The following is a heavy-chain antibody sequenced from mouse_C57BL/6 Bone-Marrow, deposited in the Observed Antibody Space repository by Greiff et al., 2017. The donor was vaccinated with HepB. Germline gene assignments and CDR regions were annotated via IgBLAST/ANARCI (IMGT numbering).Heavy chain of an antibody. CDR2: ISYDGSN. Sequence: EVQLQESGPGLVKPSQSLSLTCSVTGYSITSGYYWNWIRQFPGNKLEWMGYISYDGSNNYNPSLKNRISITRDTSKNQFFLKLNSVTTEDTATYYCARGEYDYWGQGTLVTVSA. V-gene: IGHV3-6*01. CDR3: ARGEYDY. D-gene: IGHD2-10*02. CDR1: GYSITSGYY. J-gene: IGHJ3*01.